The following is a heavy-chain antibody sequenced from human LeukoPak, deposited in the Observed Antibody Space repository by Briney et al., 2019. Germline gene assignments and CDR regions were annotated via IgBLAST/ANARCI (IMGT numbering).Heavy chain of an antibody. J-gene: IGHJ4*02. V-gene: IGHV4-34*01. CDR2: INHSGST. Sequence: SETLSLTCAVYGGSFSGYYWSWIRQPPGKGLEWIGEINHSGSTNYNPSLKSRVTISVDTSKNQFSLKLSSVTAADTAVYYCARDRDGDYGLFDYWGQGTLVTVSS. D-gene: IGHD4-17*01. CDR1: GGSFSGYY. CDR3: ARDRDGDYGLFDY.